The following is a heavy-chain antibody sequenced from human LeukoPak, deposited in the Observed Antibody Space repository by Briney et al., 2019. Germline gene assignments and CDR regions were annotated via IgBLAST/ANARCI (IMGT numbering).Heavy chain of an antibody. J-gene: IGHJ6*03. CDR3: ARERGTYGDYVFSYYYYYMDV. D-gene: IGHD4-17*01. CDR1: GGSFSDYY. Sequence: SETLSLTCAVYGGSFSDYYWTWIRQPPGKGLEWIGEIYHSGSTNYNPSLKSRVTISVDTSKNQFSLKLSSVTAADTAVYYCARERGTYGDYVFSYYYYYMDVWGKGTTVTVSS. CDR2: IYHSGST. V-gene: IGHV4-34*01.